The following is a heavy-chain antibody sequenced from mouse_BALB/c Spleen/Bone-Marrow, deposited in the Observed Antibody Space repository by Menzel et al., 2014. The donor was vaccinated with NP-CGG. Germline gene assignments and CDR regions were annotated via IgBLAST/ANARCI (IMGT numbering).Heavy chain of an antibody. Sequence: QVQLKESGAELVRPGTSVKVSCKASGYAFTNYLIEWVKQRPGQGLEWIGVINIGSGATNYNEKFKGKATLTADKSSSTAYMQLSSLTSDDSAVYFCARSMVDSMDYWGQGTSVTVSS. J-gene: IGHJ4*01. CDR3: ARSMVDSMDY. V-gene: IGHV1-54*01. CDR1: GYAFTNYL. CDR2: INIGSGAT. D-gene: IGHD1-1*02.